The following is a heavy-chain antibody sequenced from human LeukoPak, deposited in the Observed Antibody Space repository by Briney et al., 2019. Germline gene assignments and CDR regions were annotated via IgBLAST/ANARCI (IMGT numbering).Heavy chain of an antibody. CDR3: AREELRGWYSVPDY. CDR1: GGTFSSYA. Sequence: GASVKVSCKASGGTFSSYAISWVRQAPGQGLEWMGRIIPILGIANYAQKFQGRVTITADKSTSTAYMELSSLRSEDTAVYCCAREELRGWYSVPDYWGQGTLVTVSS. CDR2: IIPILGIA. D-gene: IGHD6-19*01. V-gene: IGHV1-69*04. J-gene: IGHJ4*02.